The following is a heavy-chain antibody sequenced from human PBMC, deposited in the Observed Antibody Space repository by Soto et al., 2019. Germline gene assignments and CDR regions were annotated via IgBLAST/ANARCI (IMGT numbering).Heavy chain of an antibody. J-gene: IGHJ5*02. CDR3: ASRGPAVSRIGYNWFDP. CDR1: GGAISGYY. CDR2: INHSGST. D-gene: IGHD2-2*01. Sequence: SETLSLTCAVYGGAISGYYWGWVRQPPGKGLEWIGEINHSGSTNYNPSLKSRGTISVDTSKNQFSLKLSSVTAADTAVYCCASRGPAVSRIGYNWFDPWGQGTLVTVSS. V-gene: IGHV4-34*01.